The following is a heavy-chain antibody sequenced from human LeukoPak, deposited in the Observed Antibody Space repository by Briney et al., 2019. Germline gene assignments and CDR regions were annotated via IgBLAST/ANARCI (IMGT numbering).Heavy chain of an antibody. CDR1: GFTFSRHG. D-gene: IGHD3-10*01. Sequence: GGSLRLSCAASGFTFSRHGMHWVRQAPGKGLEWVAVIYSGGSTYYADSVKGRFTISRDNSKNTLYLQMNSLRAEDTAVYYCARRSGSGRRSYYYYYMDVWGKGTTVTISS. V-gene: IGHV3-66*04. J-gene: IGHJ6*03. CDR2: IYSGGST. CDR3: ARRSGSGRRSYYYYYMDV.